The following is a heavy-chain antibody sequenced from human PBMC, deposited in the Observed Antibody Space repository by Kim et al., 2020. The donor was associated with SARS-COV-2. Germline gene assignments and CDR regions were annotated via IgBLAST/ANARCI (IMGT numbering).Heavy chain of an antibody. Sequence: GGSLRLSCAASGFTFSSYWMSWVRQAPGKGLEWVANIKQDGSEKYYVDSVKGRFTISRDNAKNSLYLQMNSLRAEDTAVYYCARCGGFWSGYPEYNWFDPWGQGTLVTVSS. J-gene: IGHJ5*02. D-gene: IGHD3-3*01. CDR2: IKQDGSEK. CDR1: GFTFSSYW. CDR3: ARCGGFWSGYPEYNWFDP. V-gene: IGHV3-7*01.